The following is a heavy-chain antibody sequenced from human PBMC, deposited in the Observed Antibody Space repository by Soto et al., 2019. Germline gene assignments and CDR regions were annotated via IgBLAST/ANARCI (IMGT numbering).Heavy chain of an antibody. D-gene: IGHD2-2*01. CDR1: GGSISGYY. CDR3: ARVVVPAAIGAFDI. V-gene: IGHV4-59*01. CDR2: IYYSGST. Sequence: SETLSLTCTVSGGSISGYYWSWIRQPPGRGLEWIGYIYYSGSTNYNPSLKSRVTISVDTSKNQFSLKLSSVTAADTAVYYCARVVVPAAIGAFDIWGQGTMVTVSS. J-gene: IGHJ3*02.